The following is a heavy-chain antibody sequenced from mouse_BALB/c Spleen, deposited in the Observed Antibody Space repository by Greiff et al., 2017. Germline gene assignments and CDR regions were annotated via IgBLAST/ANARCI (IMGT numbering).Heavy chain of an antibody. CDR2: IWTGGGT. CDR1: GFSLTSYD. D-gene: IGHD2-1*01. J-gene: IGHJ2*01. CDR3: VREGNYGNYVFDD. Sequence: LVESGPGLVAPSQSLSITCTVSGFSLTSYDISWIRQPPGKGLEWLGVIWTGGGTNYNSAFMSRLSISKDNSKSQVFLKMYSLQTDDTDIYYCVREGNYGNYVFDDWGQGTTLAVSS. V-gene: IGHV2-9-2*01.